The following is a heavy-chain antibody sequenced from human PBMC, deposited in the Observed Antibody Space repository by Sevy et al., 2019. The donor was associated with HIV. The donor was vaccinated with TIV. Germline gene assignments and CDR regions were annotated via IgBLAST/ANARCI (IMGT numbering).Heavy chain of an antibody. CDR2: IIPIFGTA. V-gene: IGHV1-69*13. D-gene: IGHD2-2*02. CDR1: GGTFSSYA. Sequence: ASVKVSCKASGGTFSSYAISWVRQAPGQGLEWMGGIIPIFGTANYAQKFQGRVTITEDESTSTAYMELSSLRSEDTVVDYCARRRTSCYTLSNLKRGLVGYSKLGNSAFDIWGQGTMVTVSS. CDR3: ARRRTSCYTLSNLKRGLVGYSKLGNSAFDI. J-gene: IGHJ3*02.